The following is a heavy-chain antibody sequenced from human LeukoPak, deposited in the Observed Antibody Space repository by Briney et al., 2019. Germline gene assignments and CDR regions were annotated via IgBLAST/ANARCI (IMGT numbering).Heavy chain of an antibody. V-gene: IGHV4-59*08. J-gene: IGHJ4*02. CDR1: GGSISSYY. CDR3: ARHETALFDY. D-gene: IGHD5-18*01. Sequence: SETLSLTCTVSGGSISSYYWSWIRQPPGKGLEWIGYIYYSGSTNYNPSLKSRVTISVDTSKNQFSLKLSSVTAADTAVYYCARHETALFDYWGQGTLVAVSS. CDR2: IYYSGST.